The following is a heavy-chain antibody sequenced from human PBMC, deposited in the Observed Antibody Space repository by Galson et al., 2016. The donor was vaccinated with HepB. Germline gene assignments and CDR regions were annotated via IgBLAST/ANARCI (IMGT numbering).Heavy chain of an antibody. J-gene: IGHJ4*02. CDR3: CVDTAMDYVFDY. D-gene: IGHD5-18*01. V-gene: IGHV3-23*01. CDR1: GFTFGSYG. CDR2: ISDTGDSS. Sequence: SLRLSCAASGFTFGSYGMTWVRQAPGKGLAWVSAISDTGDSSHYADSVKGRFTISRDNSKNALYLQMNGLRAEDTAVYYCCVDTAMDYVFDYWGQGTLVTVSS.